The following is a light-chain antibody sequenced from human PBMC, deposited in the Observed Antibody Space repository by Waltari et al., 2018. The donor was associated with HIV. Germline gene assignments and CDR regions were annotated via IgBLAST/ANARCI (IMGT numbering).Light chain of an antibody. V-gene: IGLV2-14*01. J-gene: IGLJ3*02. Sequence: QSALTQPASVSGSPGQSITISCPGTSSEVGGYNYVSWYQQHPDKAPKLVIFEVNKRPSGVSNRFSGSKSGNTASLTISGLQAEDEADYYCSSYTSSRTLVFGGGTKLTVL. CDR2: EVN. CDR1: SSEVGGYNY. CDR3: SSYTSSRTLV.